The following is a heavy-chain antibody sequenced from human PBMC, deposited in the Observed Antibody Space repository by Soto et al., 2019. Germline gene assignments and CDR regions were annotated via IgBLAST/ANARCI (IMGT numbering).Heavy chain of an antibody. V-gene: IGHV1-18*01. CDR3: ARRFGELFVDYYYYMDV. J-gene: IGHJ6*03. CDR1: GYTFTSYG. D-gene: IGHD3-10*01. Sequence: GASVKVSCKASGYTFTSYGISWVRQAPGQGLEWMGWISAYNGNTNYAQKLQGRVTMTTDTSTSTAYMELRSLRSDDTAVYYCARRFGELFVDYYYYMDVWGKGTTVTVSS. CDR2: ISAYNGNT.